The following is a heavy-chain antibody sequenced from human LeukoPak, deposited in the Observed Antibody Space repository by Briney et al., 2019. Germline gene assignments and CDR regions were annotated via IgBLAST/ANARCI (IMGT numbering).Heavy chain of an antibody. Sequence: GSSVKVSCKPSRGTFRRYAISWVRQAPGQGLEWMGGIIPIFGTANYAQKFQGRVTITADESTSTAYMELSSLRSEDTAVYYCARTATVTTMDYWGQGTLVTVSS. D-gene: IGHD4-17*01. CDR2: IIPIFGTA. CDR1: RGTFRRYA. V-gene: IGHV1-69*01. J-gene: IGHJ4*02. CDR3: ARTATVTTMDY.